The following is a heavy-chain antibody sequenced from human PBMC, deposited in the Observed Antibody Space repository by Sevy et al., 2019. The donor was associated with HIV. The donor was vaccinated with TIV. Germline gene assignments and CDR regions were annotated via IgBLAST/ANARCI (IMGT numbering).Heavy chain of an antibody. CDR1: RYTLSELS. CDR3: ATVGLGYYSGASYYQGDWFDP. V-gene: IGHV1-24*01. D-gene: IGHD2-15*01. CDR2: FDPEDGET. Sequence: ASVKVSCKVSRYTLSELSMHWVRQAPGKGLEWMGSFDPEDGETIYAQTLQGRVTMTEDTSTDTAYMELSSLTSEDTAIYYCATVGLGYYSGASYYQGDWFDPWGQGTLVTVSS. J-gene: IGHJ5*02.